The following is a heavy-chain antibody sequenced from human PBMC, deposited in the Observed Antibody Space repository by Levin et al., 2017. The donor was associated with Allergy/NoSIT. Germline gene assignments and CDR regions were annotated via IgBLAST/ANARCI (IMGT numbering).Heavy chain of an antibody. CDR2: IYTSGST. Sequence: MPSETLSLTCTVSGGSISSYYWSWIRQPAGKGLEWIGRIYTSGSTNYNPSLKSRVTMSVDTSKNQFSLKLSSVTAADTAVYYCARDYPYYYDSSGYYDLFDYWGQGTLVTVSS. D-gene: IGHD3-22*01. J-gene: IGHJ4*02. V-gene: IGHV4-4*07. CDR3: ARDYPYYYDSSGYYDLFDY. CDR1: GGSISSYY.